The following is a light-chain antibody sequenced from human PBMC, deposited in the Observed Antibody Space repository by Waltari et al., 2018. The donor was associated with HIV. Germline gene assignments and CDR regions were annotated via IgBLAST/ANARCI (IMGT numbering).Light chain of an antibody. CDR1: KNVITN. CDR2: GAS. J-gene: IGKJ1*01. V-gene: IGKV3-15*01. CDR3: QQYNNWPRT. Sequence: EIVMTQSQATLSVSLGERVTLSGRASKNVITNFAWYHQNPGQAPRLLIYGASTRATDIPSRFSGGGSGTEFTLTIGSLQSEDSASYYCQQYNNWPRTFGQGTKVEVK.